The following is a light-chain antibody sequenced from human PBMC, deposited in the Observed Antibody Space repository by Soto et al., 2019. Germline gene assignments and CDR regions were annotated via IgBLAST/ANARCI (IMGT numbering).Light chain of an antibody. CDR1: ENVDIN. V-gene: IGKV3-15*01. CDR2: RAS. CDR3: QQYKNWPRT. J-gene: IGKJ1*01. Sequence: EIVLTQSPGTLSLSPGERATLSCRASENVDINLAWYQQKPGQAPRLLLYRASSRATGIPARFSGTGSGTEFTLTISSLQSEDFAIYYCQQYKNWPRTFGQGTKVDI.